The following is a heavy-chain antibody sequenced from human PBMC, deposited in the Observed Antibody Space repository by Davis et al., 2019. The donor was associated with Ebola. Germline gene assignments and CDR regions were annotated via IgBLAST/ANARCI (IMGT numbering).Heavy chain of an antibody. CDR1: VITFSSYA. CDR2: ISGSGGST. CDR3: ARDRRINSGSYYDY. J-gene: IGHJ4*02. Sequence: GESLKISCTDSVITFSSYAMTWVRQAPGKGLEWVSAISGSGGSTNYADSVKGRFTISRDNAKNSLYLQMNSLRAEDTAVYYCARDRRINSGSYYDYWGQGTLVTVSS. V-gene: IGHV3-23*01. D-gene: IGHD1-26*01.